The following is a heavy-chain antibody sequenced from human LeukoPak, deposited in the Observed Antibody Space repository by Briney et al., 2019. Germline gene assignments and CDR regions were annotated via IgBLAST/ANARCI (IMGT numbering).Heavy chain of an antibody. Sequence: GGSLRLSCAASGFTFSSYAMSWVRQAPGKGLEWVSAISGSGGSTYYADSVKGRFTISRDNSKNTLYLQMNSLRAEDTAVYYCAKALADFWSAYIRGFDYWGQGTLVTVSS. V-gene: IGHV3-23*01. CDR2: ISGSGGST. CDR3: AKALADFWSAYIRGFDY. D-gene: IGHD3-3*01. CDR1: GFTFSSYA. J-gene: IGHJ4*02.